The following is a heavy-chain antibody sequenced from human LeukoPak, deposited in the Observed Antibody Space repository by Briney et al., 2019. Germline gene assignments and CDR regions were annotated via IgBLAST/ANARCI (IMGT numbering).Heavy chain of an antibody. J-gene: IGHJ5*02. Sequence: PGGSLRLSCAASGFTFTSYAMSWVRQAPGKGLEWVAVISGSSGSTYYADSVKGRFTISRDNSKKTLNLQMNSLRAEDTAVYYCAKESNILTGYNWFDPWGQGTLVTVSS. V-gene: IGHV3-23*01. CDR1: GFTFTSYA. CDR2: ISGSSGST. D-gene: IGHD3-9*01. CDR3: AKESNILTGYNWFDP.